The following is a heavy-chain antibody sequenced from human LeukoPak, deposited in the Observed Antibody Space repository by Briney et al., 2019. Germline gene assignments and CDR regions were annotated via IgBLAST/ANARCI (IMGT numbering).Heavy chain of an antibody. CDR1: GGSISSYY. CDR3: ARDRPAARGYYFDY. V-gene: IGHV4-4*07. Sequence: SETLSLTCTVSGGSISSYYWSWIRQPAGKGLEWIRRIYTSGSTNYNPSLKSRVTMSVDTSKNQFSLKLSSVTAADTAVYYCARDRPAARGYYFDYWGQGTLVTVSS. CDR2: IYTSGST. J-gene: IGHJ4*02. D-gene: IGHD2-2*01.